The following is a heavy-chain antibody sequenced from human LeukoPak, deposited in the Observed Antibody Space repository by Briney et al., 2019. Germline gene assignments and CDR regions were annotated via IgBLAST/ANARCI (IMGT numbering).Heavy chain of an antibody. D-gene: IGHD6-13*01. Sequence: PSQTLSITCPVSGGSISSGSYYWSWIRQHAGKGLEWIGRIYTSGSTNYNPSLKSRVTISVDTSKNQFSLKLSSVTAADTAVYYCARGQAAAPDYWGQGTLVTVSS. V-gene: IGHV4-61*02. CDR1: GGSISSGSYY. CDR3: ARGQAAAPDY. CDR2: IYTSGST. J-gene: IGHJ4*02.